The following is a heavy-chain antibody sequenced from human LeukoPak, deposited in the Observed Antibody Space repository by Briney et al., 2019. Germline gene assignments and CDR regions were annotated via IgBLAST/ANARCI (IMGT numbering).Heavy chain of an antibody. Sequence: ASVKVSCKASGGTFSSYAISWVRQAPGQGLEWMGGIIPIFGTANYAQKFQGRVTITADESTSTAYMELSSLRSEDTAVYYCARGGDYYGSGSYNYWGQGTLVTVSP. D-gene: IGHD3-10*01. V-gene: IGHV1-69*13. CDR2: IIPIFGTA. CDR3: ARGGDYYGSGSYNY. J-gene: IGHJ4*02. CDR1: GGTFSSYA.